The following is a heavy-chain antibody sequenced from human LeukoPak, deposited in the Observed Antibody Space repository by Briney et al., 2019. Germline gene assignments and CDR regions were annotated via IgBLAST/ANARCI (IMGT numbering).Heavy chain of an antibody. CDR3: AKGGTSIADAFDY. CDR1: GFTFDDYA. D-gene: IGHD6-6*01. Sequence: PGRSLRLSSAASGFTFDDYAMHWVRQAPGKGLEWVSGISWNSGSIGYADSVKGRFTISRDNAKNSLYLQMNSLRAEDTALYYCAKGGTSIADAFDYWGQGTLVTVSS. CDR2: ISWNSGSI. V-gene: IGHV3-9*01. J-gene: IGHJ4*02.